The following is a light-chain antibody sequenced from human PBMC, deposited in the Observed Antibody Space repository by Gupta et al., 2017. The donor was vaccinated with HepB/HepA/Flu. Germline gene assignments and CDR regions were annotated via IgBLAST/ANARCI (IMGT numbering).Light chain of an antibody. CDR3: QQYGGSVA. Sequence: EIVLTQSPGTLSLSPGERGTLSCRASQSVSSTYLAWYQQKPGQAPRLLIYGASSRATGVPDRFSGSGSGTVFTLTISRLDPEDSAVYFFQQYGGSVAFGGGTKVEIK. V-gene: IGKV3-20*01. CDR1: QSVSSTY. CDR2: GAS. J-gene: IGKJ4*01.